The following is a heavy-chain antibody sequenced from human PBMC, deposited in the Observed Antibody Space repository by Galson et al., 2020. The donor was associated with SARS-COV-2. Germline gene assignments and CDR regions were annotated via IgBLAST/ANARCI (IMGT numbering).Heavy chain of an antibody. J-gene: IGHJ6*03. Sequence: SCAASGFTFSSYAMSWVRQAPGKGLEWVSGISGSGGSTYYADSVKGRFTISRDNSKNTLYLQMNSLRAEDTAVYYCAKALLGYSGYDFPQYDYYYYMDVWGKGTTVTISS. V-gene: IGHV3-23*01. CDR1: GFTFSSYA. CDR2: ISGSGGST. CDR3: AKALLGYSGYDFPQYDYYYYMDV. D-gene: IGHD5-12*01.